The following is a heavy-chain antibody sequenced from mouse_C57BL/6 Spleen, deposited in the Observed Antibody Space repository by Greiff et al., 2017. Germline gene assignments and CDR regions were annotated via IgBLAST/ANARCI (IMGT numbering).Heavy chain of an antibody. Sequence: VKPGASVKLSCKASGYTFTEYTIHWVKQRSGQGLEWIGWFYPGSGSIKYNEKFKDKATLTADKSSSTVYMELSRLTSEDSAVYFCERHEEGVYGYDGRAWFAYWGQGTLVTVSA. CDR2: FYPGSGSI. V-gene: IGHV1-62-2*01. CDR1: GYTFTEYT. D-gene: IGHD2-2*01. J-gene: IGHJ3*01. CDR3: ERHEEGVYGYDGRAWFAY.